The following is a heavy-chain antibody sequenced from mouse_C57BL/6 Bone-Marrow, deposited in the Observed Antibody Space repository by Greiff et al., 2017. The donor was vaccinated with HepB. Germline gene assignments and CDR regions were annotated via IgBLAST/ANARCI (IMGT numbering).Heavy chain of an antibody. V-gene: IGHV5-17*01. D-gene: IGHD2-4*01. J-gene: IGHJ3*01. Sequence: EVQLVESGGGLVKPGGSLKLSCAASGFTFSDYGMHWVRQAPETGLEWVAYISSGSSTIYYADTVKGRFTISRDNANNTLFLQMTSLRSEDTAMYYCASPVYYDYDGAWFAYWGQGTLVTVSA. CDR2: ISSGSSTI. CDR1: GFTFSDYG. CDR3: ASPVYYDYDGAWFAY.